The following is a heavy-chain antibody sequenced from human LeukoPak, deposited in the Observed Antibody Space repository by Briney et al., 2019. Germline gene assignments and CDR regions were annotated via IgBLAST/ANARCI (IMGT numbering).Heavy chain of an antibody. J-gene: IGHJ6*03. V-gene: IGHV1-69*06. CDR1: GGTFSSYA. CDR2: IIPIFGTA. CDR3: ARSPISHDYGDRGYYYYYMDV. Sequence: GASVKVSCKASGGTFSSYAISWVRQAPGQGLEWMGGIIPIFGTANYAQKFQGRVTITADKSTSTAYMELSSLRSEDTAVYYCARSPISHDYGDRGYYYYYMDVWGKGTTVTVSS. D-gene: IGHD4-17*01.